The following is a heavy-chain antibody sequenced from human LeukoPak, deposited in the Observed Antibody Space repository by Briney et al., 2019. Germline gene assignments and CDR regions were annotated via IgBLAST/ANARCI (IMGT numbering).Heavy chain of an antibody. Sequence: ASVKVSCKASGYTFTGYYMHWVRQAPGQGLEWMGWINPNSGGTNYAQKFQGRVTMTRDTSISTAYMELSRLRSGDTAVYFCARGKYSYGYFDYWGQGTLVTVSS. J-gene: IGHJ4*02. CDR1: GYTFTGYY. CDR2: INPNSGGT. V-gene: IGHV1-2*02. CDR3: ARGKYSYGYFDY. D-gene: IGHD5-18*01.